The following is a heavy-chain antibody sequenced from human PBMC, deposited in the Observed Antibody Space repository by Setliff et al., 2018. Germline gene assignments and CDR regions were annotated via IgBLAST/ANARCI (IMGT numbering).Heavy chain of an antibody. V-gene: IGHV3-21*01. D-gene: IGHD2-15*01. J-gene: IGHJ4*02. CDR3: ARLSIVVAPLGY. Sequence: GGSLRLSCAASGFAFSTYSMNWVRQAPGKGLEWVSTINSGSDFIYYADSVRGRFTISRDNTKNSLYLQMNSLRAEDTAVYYCARLSIVVAPLGYWGQGTLVT. CDR1: GFAFSTYS. CDR2: INSGSDFI.